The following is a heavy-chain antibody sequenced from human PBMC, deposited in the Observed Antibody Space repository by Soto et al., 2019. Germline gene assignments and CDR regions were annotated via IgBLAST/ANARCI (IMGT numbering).Heavy chain of an antibody. J-gene: IGHJ5*02. CDR2: IYYSGST. D-gene: IGHD3-16*01. V-gene: IGHV4-31*03. Sequence: QVQLQESGPGLVKPSQTLSLTCTVSGGSISSGGYYWSWIRQHPGKGLEWIGYIYYSGSTYYNPSLKSRVTISVDTSKNQFSLKLSSVTAADTAVYYCAREGGGYTAPITSPDCTWGQGTLVTVSS. CDR3: AREGGGYTAPITSPDCT. CDR1: GGSISSGGYY.